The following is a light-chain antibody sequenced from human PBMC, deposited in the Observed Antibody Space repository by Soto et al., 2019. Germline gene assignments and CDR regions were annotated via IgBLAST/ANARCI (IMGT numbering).Light chain of an antibody. CDR1: NSDVGGYNY. CDR2: EVS. Sequence: QSVLTQPASVSGSPGQSITISCTGTNSDVGGYNYVSWYQQHPGKAPELMIYEVSHRPSGVSNRFSGSKSDNTASLTISGLQAEDEADYYCTSYTSIFTYVFGTGTKVTVL. CDR3: TSYTSIFTYV. J-gene: IGLJ1*01. V-gene: IGLV2-14*01.